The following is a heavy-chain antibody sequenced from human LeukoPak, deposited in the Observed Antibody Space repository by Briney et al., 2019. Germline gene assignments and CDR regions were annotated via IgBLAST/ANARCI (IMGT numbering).Heavy chain of an antibody. Sequence: SVKVSCKASGGTFSSYAISWVRQAPGQGLEWMGGIIPIFGTANYAQKFQGRVTITADESTSTAYMELSSLRSEDTAVYFCASTDYYDSRGYGGSFAIWGQGTMVTVSS. D-gene: IGHD3-22*01. CDR3: ASTDYYDSRGYGGSFAI. J-gene: IGHJ3*02. CDR1: GGTFSSYA. V-gene: IGHV1-69*01. CDR2: IIPIFGTA.